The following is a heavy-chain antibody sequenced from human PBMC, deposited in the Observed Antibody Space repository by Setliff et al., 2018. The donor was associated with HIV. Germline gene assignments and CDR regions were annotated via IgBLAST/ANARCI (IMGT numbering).Heavy chain of an antibody. CDR2: INVNNGNT. CDR3: ARGYCSSTSCYGIYYFDN. J-gene: IGHJ4*02. CDR1: GYTFIHYD. V-gene: IGHV1-18*01. Sequence: ASVKVSCKASGYTFIHYDVSWVRRAPGQGLEWMGWINVNNGNTNYAQKFQGRVTMTTDTSTTTAYMELRSLRSDDTAVYYCARGYCSSTSCYGIYYFDNWGQGTPVTVSS. D-gene: IGHD2-2*01.